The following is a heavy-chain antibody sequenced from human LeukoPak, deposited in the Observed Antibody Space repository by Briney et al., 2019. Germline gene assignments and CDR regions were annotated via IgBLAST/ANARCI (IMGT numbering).Heavy chain of an antibody. Sequence: GGSLRLSCAASGFTFSNAWMSWVRQAPGKGLEWVSGINWNGGSTGYADSVKGRFTISRDNAKNSLYLQMNSLRAEDTALYYCARERELLRAFDIWGQGTMVTVSS. V-gene: IGHV3-20*04. CDR2: INWNGGST. J-gene: IGHJ3*02. CDR1: GFTFSNAW. CDR3: ARERELLRAFDI. D-gene: IGHD1-26*01.